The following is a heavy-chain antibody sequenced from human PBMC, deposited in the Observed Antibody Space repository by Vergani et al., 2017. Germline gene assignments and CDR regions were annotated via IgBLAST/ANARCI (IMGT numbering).Heavy chain of an antibody. CDR1: GFTFSSYW. V-gene: IGHV3-74*01. CDR2: INSDGSST. CDR3: ARVAGDSDAFDI. J-gene: IGHJ3*02. Sequence: EVQLVESGGGLVQPGGSLRLSCAASGFTFSSYWMHWVRQAPGKGLVWVSRINSDGSSTSYADSVKGRFTISRDNAKNTLYLQMNSLRAEDTAVYYCARVAGDSDAFDIWGQGTMVTVSS. D-gene: IGHD7-27*01.